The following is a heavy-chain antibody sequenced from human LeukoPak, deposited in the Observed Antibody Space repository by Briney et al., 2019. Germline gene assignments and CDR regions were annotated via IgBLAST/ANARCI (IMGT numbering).Heavy chain of an antibody. CDR1: GFSFSSFW. J-gene: IGHJ4*02. D-gene: IGHD3-3*01. CDR3: ARDGTIFGVIIRY. CDR2: IKQDGSEK. V-gene: IGHV3-7*01. Sequence: GGSLRLSCAASGFSFSSFWMSWVRQAPGKGLEWVANIKQDGSEKYYAVSVKGRFTISRDNAKNSLYLQMNNLRVDDTAVYYCARDGTIFGVIIRYWGQGTLVTVSS.